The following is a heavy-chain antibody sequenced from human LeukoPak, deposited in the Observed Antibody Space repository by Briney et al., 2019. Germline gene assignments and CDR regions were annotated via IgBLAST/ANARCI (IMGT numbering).Heavy chain of an antibody. V-gene: IGHV3-30*02. CDR3: ANGPHYNILTGFYKVRSHLDY. J-gene: IGHJ4*02. D-gene: IGHD3-9*01. CDR2: MRYDGSNT. CDR1: GLTFSSYG. Sequence: GGSLRLSCAASGLTFSSYGMHWVRQAPGKGLEWLAFMRYDGSNTHYADSVKGRFTISRDNSKNTLFLQMNSLRSEDTALYYCANGPHYNILTGFYKVRSHLDYWGQGTLVTVSS.